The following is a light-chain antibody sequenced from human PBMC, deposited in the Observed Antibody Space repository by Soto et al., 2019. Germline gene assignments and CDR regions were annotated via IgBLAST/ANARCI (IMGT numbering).Light chain of an antibody. Sequence: DIQMTQSPSTLSASVGDTVTITCRASESIDNWLAWYQQKPGKAPKLLIFAASTLVRGVPSRFSGRGSGTEFTLTISSLQADDYATFYCQQYNSYWTCGQGTKV. CDR2: AAS. J-gene: IGKJ1*01. CDR1: ESIDNW. V-gene: IGKV1-5*01. CDR3: QQYNSYWT.